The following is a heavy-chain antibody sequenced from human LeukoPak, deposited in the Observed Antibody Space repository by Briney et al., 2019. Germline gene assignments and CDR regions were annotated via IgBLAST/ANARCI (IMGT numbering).Heavy chain of an antibody. CDR3: ARVLATYFYYGMDV. CDR2: IIPILGIA. CDR1: GGTFSSYA. V-gene: IGHV1-69*04. Sequence: GSSVKVSCKASGGTFSSYAISWVRQAPGQGLEWMGRIIPILGIANYAQKFQGRVTITADKSTSTAYMELSSLRSEDTAVYYCARVLATYFYYGMDVWGQGTTVTASS. J-gene: IGHJ6*02.